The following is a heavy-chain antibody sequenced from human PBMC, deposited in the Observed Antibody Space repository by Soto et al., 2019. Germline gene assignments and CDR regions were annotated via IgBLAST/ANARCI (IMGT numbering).Heavy chain of an antibody. Sequence: EVQLVESGGGLVQWGGSLRLSCAASGFTFSGYSVNWVRQAPGKGLEWVSYISSGSKTIYYAESVKGRFTVSRDNARNPQYLQMNSLRDEDTAVYYCAREDILGVRSFDYWGQGTLVTVSS. D-gene: IGHD3-9*01. V-gene: IGHV3-48*02. J-gene: IGHJ4*02. CDR1: GFTFSGYS. CDR2: ISSGSKTI. CDR3: AREDILGVRSFDY.